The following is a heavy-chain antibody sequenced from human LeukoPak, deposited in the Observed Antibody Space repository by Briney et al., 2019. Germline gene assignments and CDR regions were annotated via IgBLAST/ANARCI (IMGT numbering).Heavy chain of an antibody. Sequence: GGSLRLSCAASGFTFSSYGLHWVRQAPGKGLEWVAVIWYDGSNKYYADSVKGRFTISRDNSKNTLYLQMNSLRAEDTAVYYCASGAGSLDYWGQGTLVTVSS. CDR3: ASGAGSLDY. D-gene: IGHD3-10*01. CDR2: IWYDGSNK. J-gene: IGHJ4*02. V-gene: IGHV3-33*08. CDR1: GFTFSSYG.